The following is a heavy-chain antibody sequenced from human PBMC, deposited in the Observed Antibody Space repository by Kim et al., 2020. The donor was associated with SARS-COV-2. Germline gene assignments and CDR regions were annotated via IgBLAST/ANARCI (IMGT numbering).Heavy chain of an antibody. V-gene: IGHV4-34*01. CDR3: ARRQDLWDSFYHYGMDV. CDR2: INHSGST. J-gene: IGHJ6*02. CDR1: GGSFSGYY. Sequence: SETLSLTCAVYGGSFSGYYWTWIRQPPGKGLEWIGEINHSGSTNYNPSLKSRVTISVDTSKNQFSLKLSSVTAADTAVYYCARRQDLWDSFYHYGMDVWGQGTTVTVSS. D-gene: IGHD3-3*01.